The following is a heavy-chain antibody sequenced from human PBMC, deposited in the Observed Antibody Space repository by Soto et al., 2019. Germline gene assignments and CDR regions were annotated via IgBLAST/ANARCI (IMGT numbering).Heavy chain of an antibody. V-gene: IGHV1-18*04. CDR3: ARSLGSSRIITPRYGMDV. D-gene: IGHD6-6*01. CDR2: ISAYNGNT. Sequence: ASVKVSCKASGYTFTSYGISWVRQAPGQGLERMGWISAYNGNTNYAQKLQGRVTMTTDTSTSTAYMELRSLRSDDTAVYYCARSLGSSRIITPRYGMDVWGQGTTVTVSS. J-gene: IGHJ6*02. CDR1: GYTFTSYG.